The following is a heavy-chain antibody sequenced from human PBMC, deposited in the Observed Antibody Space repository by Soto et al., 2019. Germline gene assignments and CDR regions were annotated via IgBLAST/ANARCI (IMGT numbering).Heavy chain of an antibody. CDR2: IRSKANSYAT. Sequence: GGSLRLSCAASGFTFSGSAMHWVRQASGKGLEWVGRIRSKANSYATAYAASVKGRFTISRDDSKNTAYLQMNSLKTEDTAVYYCTSRSGFWSGYYAFDIWGQGTMVTVSS. D-gene: IGHD3-3*01. CDR3: TSRSGFWSGYYAFDI. J-gene: IGHJ3*02. V-gene: IGHV3-73*01. CDR1: GFTFSGSA.